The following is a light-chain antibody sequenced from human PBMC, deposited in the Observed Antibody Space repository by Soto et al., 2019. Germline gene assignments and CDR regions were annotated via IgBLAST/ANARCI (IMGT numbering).Light chain of an antibody. V-gene: IGLV3-1*01. CDR3: QAWDSSTVV. CDR1: KLGDKY. J-gene: IGLJ2*01. Sequence: SYELTQPPSVSVSPGQTASITCSGDKLGDKYACWYRQKPGQSPVLVIYQDSKRPSGIPERFSGSNSGNTATLTISGTQAMDEADYDCQAWDSSTVVFGGGTKLTVL. CDR2: QDS.